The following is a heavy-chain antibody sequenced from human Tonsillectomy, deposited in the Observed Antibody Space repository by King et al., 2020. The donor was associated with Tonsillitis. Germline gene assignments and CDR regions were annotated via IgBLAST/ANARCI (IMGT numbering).Heavy chain of an antibody. CDR1: GFSLSSARMG. D-gene: IGHD6-13*01. Sequence: VTLQESGPVLVKPTETLTLTCTVSGFSLSSARMGVSWIRQPPGKALEWLAFIFSNDEKSYSRSLKSRLTLSKDTSKSQVVLTMTNVDPVDTSTYYCARISAAGWVYYGMDVWGQGTTVTVSS. V-gene: IGHV2-26*01. CDR2: IFSNDEK. J-gene: IGHJ6*02. CDR3: ARISAAGWVYYGMDV.